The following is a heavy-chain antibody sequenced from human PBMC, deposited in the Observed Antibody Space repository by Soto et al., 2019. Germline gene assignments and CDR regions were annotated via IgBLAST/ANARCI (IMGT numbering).Heavy chain of an antibody. Sequence: GGSLRLSCSASGFTFSSYAMRWVRQAPGKGLECVSAISSNGGSTYYAESVKGRFTISRDNSKNTVYLQMNSLRAEDTAVYYCAKASGGDIGGSYFDYWGQGTLVTVSS. J-gene: IGHJ4*02. CDR1: GFTFSSYA. V-gene: IGHV3-64D*09. D-gene: IGHD5-12*01. CDR3: AKASGGDIGGSYFDY. CDR2: ISSNGGST.